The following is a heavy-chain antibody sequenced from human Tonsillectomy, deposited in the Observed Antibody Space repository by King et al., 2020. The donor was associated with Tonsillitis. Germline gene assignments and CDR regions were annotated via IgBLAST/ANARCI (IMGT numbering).Heavy chain of an antibody. V-gene: IGHV3-23*01. J-gene: IGHJ4*02. CDR2: ISGTGTST. CDR1: GFTFSSYA. CDR3: AKDGEKRFPPEGYFDY. D-gene: IGHD4-17*01. Sequence: VHLLDSGGGLVQPGGSLRLSCAASGFTFSSYAMNWVRQAPGKGLEWVACISGTGTSTYYADSVKGRFSISRDSSKNTLYLQMNSLRAEDTVGYFCAKDGEKRFPPEGYFDYWGQGTLVTVSS.